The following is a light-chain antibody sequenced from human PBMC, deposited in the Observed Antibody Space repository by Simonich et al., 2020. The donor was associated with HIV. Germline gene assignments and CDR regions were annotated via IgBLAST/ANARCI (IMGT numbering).Light chain of an antibody. J-gene: IGKJ4*01. Sequence: EIVMTQSPATLSVSPGERATLSCRASQSVSSNLAWYQQRPGQAPSLLSYAASTRATGIPARCSGSGSGTEFTLTISSMQSEDFAVYYCQQYGYSPTFGGGTKVEIK. CDR1: QSVSSN. V-gene: IGKV3-15*01. CDR3: QQYGYSPT. CDR2: AAS.